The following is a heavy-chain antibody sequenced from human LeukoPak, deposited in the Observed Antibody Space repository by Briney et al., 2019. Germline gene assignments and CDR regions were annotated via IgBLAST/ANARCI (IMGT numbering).Heavy chain of an antibody. Sequence: SVKVSCKASGGTFSSYAISWVRQAPGQGLEWMGRIIPILGIANYAQKFQGRVTMTTDTSTSTAYMELRSLRSDDTAVYYCARGLRLGELSSLAGYWGQGTLVTVSS. D-gene: IGHD3-16*02. CDR2: IIPILGIA. V-gene: IGHV1-69*04. CDR1: GGTFSSYA. J-gene: IGHJ4*02. CDR3: ARGLRLGELSSLAGY.